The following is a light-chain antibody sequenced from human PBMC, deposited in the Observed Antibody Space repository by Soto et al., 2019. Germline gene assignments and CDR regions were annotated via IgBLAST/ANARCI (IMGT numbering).Light chain of an antibody. CDR3: QQTYSTPRT. Sequence: DIQMTQSPSSLSASVGDRVTIICTASRSINTYVNWYQQRPGKDPEILIYSASNLHTGVPSRFSGSGSGTDFNFTINNLLTEDFAIYYCQQTYSTPRTFGQGTKVDIK. CDR1: RSINTY. CDR2: SAS. V-gene: IGKV1-39*01. J-gene: IGKJ1*01.